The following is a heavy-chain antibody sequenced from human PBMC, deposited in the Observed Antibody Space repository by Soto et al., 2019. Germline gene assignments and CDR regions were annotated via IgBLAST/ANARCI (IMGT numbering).Heavy chain of an antibody. Sequence: ASVKVSCKASGYTFTSYGINWVRQAPGQGLEWMGWISAYNANTHYAQKLQGRFTISRDNAKNSLHLQMNSLRVDDTAVYFCARGPGWEPGLSTFYAMGVWGQGTLVTVS. V-gene: IGHV1-18*01. CDR3: ARGPGWEPGLSTFYAMGV. D-gene: IGHD1-26*01. CDR2: ISAYNANT. J-gene: IGHJ4*02. CDR1: GYTFTSYG.